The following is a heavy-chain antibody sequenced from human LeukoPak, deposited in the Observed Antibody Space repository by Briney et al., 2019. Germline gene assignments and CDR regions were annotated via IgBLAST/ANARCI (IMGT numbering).Heavy chain of an antibody. CDR3: AKGGDSSGYLYYFDY. D-gene: IGHD3-22*01. J-gene: IGHJ4*02. CDR1: GFTFSSYA. CDR2: ISGSGGST. V-gene: IGHV3-23*01. Sequence: GGSLRLSCAASGFTFSSYAMSWVRQAPGKGLEWVSAISGSGGSTYYADSVKGRFTISGDNSKNTLYLQMNSLRAEDTAVYYCAKGGDSSGYLYYFDYWGQGTLVTVSS.